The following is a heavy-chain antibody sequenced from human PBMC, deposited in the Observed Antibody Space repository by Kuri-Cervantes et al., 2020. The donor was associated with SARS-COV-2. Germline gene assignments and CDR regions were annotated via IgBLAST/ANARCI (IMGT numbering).Heavy chain of an antibody. Sequence: SETLSLTCTVSGGSISSGSYYWSWIRQPAGKGLEWIGRIYTSGSTNHNPSLKSRVTISVDTSKNQFSLKLSSVTAADTAVYYCASGGSSGYFNYWGQGTLVTVSS. CDR3: ASGGSSGYFNY. V-gene: IGHV4-61*02. J-gene: IGHJ4*02. D-gene: IGHD3-22*01. CDR2: IYTSGST. CDR1: GGSISSGSYY.